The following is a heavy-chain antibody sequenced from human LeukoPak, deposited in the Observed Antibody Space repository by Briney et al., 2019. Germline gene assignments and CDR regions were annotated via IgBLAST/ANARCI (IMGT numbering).Heavy chain of an antibody. Sequence: PSEILSLTCAVYGGSFSGYYWSWIRQPPGKGLEWIGEINHSGSTNYNPSLKSRVTISVDTSKNQFSLKLSSVTAADTAVYYCARGGGYCSGGSCYSTGERFDPWGQGTLVTVSS. CDR1: GGSFSGYY. CDR3: ARGGGYCSGGSCYSTGERFDP. D-gene: IGHD2-15*01. J-gene: IGHJ5*02. CDR2: INHSGST. V-gene: IGHV4-34*01.